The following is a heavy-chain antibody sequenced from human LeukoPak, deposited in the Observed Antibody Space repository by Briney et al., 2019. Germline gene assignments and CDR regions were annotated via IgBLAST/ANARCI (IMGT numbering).Heavy chain of an antibody. V-gene: IGHV3-48*03. J-gene: IGHJ4*02. CDR2: ISSSGSTI. Sequence: GGSLRLSCAASGFTFSSYEMNWVCQAPGKGLEWVSYISSSGSTIYYADSVKGRFTISRDNAKNSLYLQMNSLRAEDTAVYYCASPDDSSGYYYAPFDYWGQGTLVTVSS. CDR3: ASPDDSSGYYYAPFDY. D-gene: IGHD3-22*01. CDR1: GFTFSSYE.